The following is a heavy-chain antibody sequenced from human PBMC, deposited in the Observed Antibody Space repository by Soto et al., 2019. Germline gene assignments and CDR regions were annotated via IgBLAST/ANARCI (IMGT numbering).Heavy chain of an antibody. Sequence: EVQLVESGGGLVPPGGSLRLSCAASGFIFSSYWMHWVRQAPGKGLAWVSRINPDGSRTTYADSVTGRFTISRDNAKNTVFLQMNSLRAEHTAVYYCARVKFGSYDWFDPWGQGIVVSVSA. J-gene: IGHJ5*02. D-gene: IGHD3-16*01. V-gene: IGHV3-74*01. CDR2: INPDGSRT. CDR1: GFIFSSYW. CDR3: ARVKFGSYDWFDP.